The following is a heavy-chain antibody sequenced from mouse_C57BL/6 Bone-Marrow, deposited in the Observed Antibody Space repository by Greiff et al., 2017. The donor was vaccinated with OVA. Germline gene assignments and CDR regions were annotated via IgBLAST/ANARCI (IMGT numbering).Heavy chain of an antibody. V-gene: IGHV1-15*01. CDR1: GYTFTDYD. J-gene: IGHJ4*01. CDR2: IDPETGGT. D-gene: IGHD2-2*01. Sequence: VKLVESGAELVRPGASVTLSCKASGYTFTDYDMHWVKQTPVHGLEWIGAIDPETGGTAYNQKFKGKAILTADKSSSTAYMELRSLTSEDSAVYYCTRWGYPYAMDYWGQGTSVTVSS. CDR3: TRWGYPYAMDY.